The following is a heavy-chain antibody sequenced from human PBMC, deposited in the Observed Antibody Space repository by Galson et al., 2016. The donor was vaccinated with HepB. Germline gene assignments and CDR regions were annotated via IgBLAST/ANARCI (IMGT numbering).Heavy chain of an antibody. Sequence: AEVKKPGESLKISCKGSGYNFSTYWIGWVRQMPGKGLEWMGIIYPGDSDTIYSPSFQGQVTFSADKSISTAYLQWSSLKDSDTAMDYFARRVLPSFGDLFKGHYFDYWGQGTLVTVSS. CDR3: ARRVLPSFGDLFKGHYFDY. D-gene: IGHD3-10*01. CDR2: IYPGDSDT. J-gene: IGHJ4*02. V-gene: IGHV5-51*01. CDR1: GYNFSTYW.